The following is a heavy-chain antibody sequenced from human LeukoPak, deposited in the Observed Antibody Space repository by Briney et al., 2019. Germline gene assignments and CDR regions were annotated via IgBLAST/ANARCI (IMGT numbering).Heavy chain of an antibody. CDR1: GYTFTAQY. Sequence: VASVKVSCKASGYTFTAQYMHWVRQDPGQGLEWMGWINPNNGDTKYAQSFLGRVTMTRDTSTTTAYMELSSLRSDDTAVYFCASYPRSIPTPPFDYWGQGTLVTVSS. J-gene: IGHJ4*02. V-gene: IGHV1-2*02. CDR3: ASYPRSIPTPPFDY. CDR2: INPNNGDT. D-gene: IGHD2-21*01.